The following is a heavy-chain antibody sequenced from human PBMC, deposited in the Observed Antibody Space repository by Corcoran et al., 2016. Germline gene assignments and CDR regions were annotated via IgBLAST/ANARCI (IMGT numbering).Heavy chain of an antibody. Sequence: QVQLQQWGAGLLKPSETLSLTCAVYGGSFSGYYWSWIRQPPGTGLEWIGEINHSGSTNYNPSLKSRVTISVDTSKNQFSLKLSSVTAADTAVYYCARERVATAAATSPYFDYWGQGTLVTVSS. CDR2: INHSGST. J-gene: IGHJ4*02. D-gene: IGHD6-13*01. CDR3: ARERVATAAATSPYFDY. V-gene: IGHV4-34*01. CDR1: GGSFSGYY.